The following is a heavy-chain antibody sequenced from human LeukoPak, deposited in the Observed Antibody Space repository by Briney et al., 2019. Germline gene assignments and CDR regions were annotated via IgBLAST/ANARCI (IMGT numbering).Heavy chain of an antibody. CDR1: GSTFSDQY. CDR2: IGSKANSYTT. J-gene: IGHJ4*02. CDR3: AREIRYFSGSKCYLFGY. V-gene: IGHV3-72*01. D-gene: IGHD2-15*01. Sequence: PGGSLRLSCAASGSTFSDQYMDWVRQAPGKGLEWVGRIGSKANSYTTEYAASGKGSFTISSDDSKNSLYLQMNGLRAEDTAVYSCAREIRYFSGSKCYLFGYWGKGTLVTVST.